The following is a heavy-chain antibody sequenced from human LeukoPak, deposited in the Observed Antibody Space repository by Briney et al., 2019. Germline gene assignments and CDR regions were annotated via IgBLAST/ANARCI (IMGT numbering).Heavy chain of an antibody. V-gene: IGHV4-39*01. D-gene: IGHD3-10*01. Sequence: SETLSLTCTVSGGSISSSSYYWGWLRQPPGKGLEWIVSIHYSGSAYYNSPLKSRVTISVDTSKNQFSLNLRSVTAADTAVYYCARHSGGSGSYPFDYWGQGTLVTVSS. CDR2: IHYSGSA. CDR3: ARHSGGSGSYPFDY. J-gene: IGHJ4*02. CDR1: GGSISSSSYY.